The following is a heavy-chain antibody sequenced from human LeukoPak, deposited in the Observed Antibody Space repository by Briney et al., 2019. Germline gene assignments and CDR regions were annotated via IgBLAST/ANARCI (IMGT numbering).Heavy chain of an antibody. D-gene: IGHD6-13*01. CDR3: ARDSRGSSWFFDY. V-gene: IGHV3-48*03. J-gene: IGHJ4*02. CDR2: ISSSGRTF. CDR1: GFTFSSYE. Sequence: GGSLRLSCAVSGFTFSSYEMNWVRQAPGKGLEWVSYISSSGRTFYYADSVKGRFTISRDNGKNSLYLQMNSLRVEDTAVYYCARDSRGSSWFFDYWGKGALVTVSS.